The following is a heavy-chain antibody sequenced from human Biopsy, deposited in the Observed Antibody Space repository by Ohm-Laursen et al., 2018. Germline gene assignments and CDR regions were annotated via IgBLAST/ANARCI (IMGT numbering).Heavy chain of an antibody. J-gene: IGHJ5*02. Sequence: SDTLSLTCTVSGGSVSSNAAYWAWIRQPPGKGLESIGSIFYSGITYYNPSLQSRVTMSVDTSKNQFSLNLTSVTAADTAVYYCARHPTGFWFDPWGQGTLVIVSS. V-gene: IGHV4-39*01. CDR3: ARHPTGFWFDP. CDR1: GGSVSSNAAY. CDR2: IFYSGIT.